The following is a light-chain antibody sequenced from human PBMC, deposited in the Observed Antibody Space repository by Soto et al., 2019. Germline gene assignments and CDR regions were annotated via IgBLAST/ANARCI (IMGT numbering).Light chain of an antibody. CDR3: SSYTSSTTLSV. Sequence: QSALTQPASVSGSPGQSITISCTGTSSDVGGYNYVSWYQQHPGKAPNLMIYEVSNRPSGVSNRFSGSKSGNTASLTISWLQADDEADYYCSSYTSSTTLSVFGTGTKLTVL. CDR2: EVS. V-gene: IGLV2-14*01. CDR1: SSDVGGYNY. J-gene: IGLJ1*01.